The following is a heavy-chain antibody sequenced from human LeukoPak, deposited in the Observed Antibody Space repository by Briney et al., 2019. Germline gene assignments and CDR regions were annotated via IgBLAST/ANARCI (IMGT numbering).Heavy chain of an antibody. Sequence: SETRSLTCAVYGGSFSGYYWSWIRQPPGKGLEWIGEINHSGSTNYNPSLKSRVTISVDTSKNQFSLKLSSVTAADTAVYYCARTGYSNYLDYWAREPWSPSPQ. CDR1: GGSFSGYY. V-gene: IGHV4-34*01. CDR2: INHSGST. CDR3: ARTGYSNYLDY. D-gene: IGHD4-11*01. J-gene: IGHJ4*02.